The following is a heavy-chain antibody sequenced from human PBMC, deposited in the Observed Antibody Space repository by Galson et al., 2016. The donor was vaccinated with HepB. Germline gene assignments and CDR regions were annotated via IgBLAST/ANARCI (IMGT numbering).Heavy chain of an antibody. V-gene: IGHV5-51*01. CDR3: ARFSGSGWGSFDY. CDR2: IHPDDSDT. Sequence: QSGAEVKKPGESLQISCKGSGYSFTNYWIGWVRQMPGKGLEWMGMIHPDDSDTKYSPSFQGRVTMSADKSISTAYLQWSSLKASDTAMYYCARFSGSGWGSFDYWGQGTLVTVSS. J-gene: IGHJ4*02. CDR1: GYSFTNYW. D-gene: IGHD6-19*01.